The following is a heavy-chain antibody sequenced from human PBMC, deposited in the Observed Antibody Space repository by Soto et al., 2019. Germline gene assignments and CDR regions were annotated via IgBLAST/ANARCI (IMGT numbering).Heavy chain of an antibody. CDR1: GFTFRSYA. D-gene: IGHD6-19*01. CDR2: ISGSGGRT. V-gene: IGHV3-23*01. Sequence: EVQLLESGGGLVQPGGSLRLSCAASGFTFRSYAMSWVRQAPGKGLEWVSAISGSGGRTYYADSVKGRFTITRDNNENTLYLQMNSMRAEDTAVYYCSKEGEHSSGWDNSHYWGEGKPVTV. CDR3: SKEGEHSSGWDNSHY. J-gene: IGHJ4*02.